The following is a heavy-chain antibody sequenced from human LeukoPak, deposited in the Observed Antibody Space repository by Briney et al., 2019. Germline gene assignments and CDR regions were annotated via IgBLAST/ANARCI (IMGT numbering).Heavy chain of an antibody. CDR2: IIPNSGGT. CDR1: GYTFTDYY. V-gene: IGHV1-2*02. D-gene: IGHD3-9*01. J-gene: IGHJ5*02. Sequence: SVKVSCKASGYTFTDYYMHWLRQTPGQGLEWMGWIIPNSGGTEYAQKFQGRVTMTRDTSISTFYMELTRLTSDDTAVYYCARRYHDILTGYRTENWFAPWGQGTLVSVSA. CDR3: ARRYHDILTGYRTENWFAP.